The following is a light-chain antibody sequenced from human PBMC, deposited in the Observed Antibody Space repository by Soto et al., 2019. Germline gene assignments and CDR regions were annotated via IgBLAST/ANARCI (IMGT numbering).Light chain of an antibody. V-gene: IGLV2-14*01. Sequence: SVLTQPASVSGSPGQSITISCTGTSSDVGGYNYVSWYQQHPGKAPKLMIYDVSNRPSGVSNRFSGSKSGNTASLTISGLQAEDEADYYCSSYTRSSPAIVFGTGTKVPVL. CDR1: SSDVGGYNY. CDR3: SSYTRSSPAIV. CDR2: DVS. J-gene: IGLJ1*01.